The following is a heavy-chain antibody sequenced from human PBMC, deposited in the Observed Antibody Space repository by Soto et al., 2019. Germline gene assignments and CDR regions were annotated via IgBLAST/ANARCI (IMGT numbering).Heavy chain of an antibody. CDR2: ISVDSGNT. J-gene: IGHJ3*02. V-gene: IGHV1-18*01. D-gene: IGHD4-4*01. CDR1: SYKFSSYA. Sequence: ASVKVSCKASSYKFSSYALSWVRQAPGQGLEWLGWISVDSGNTKYVQSLQDRVSMTTDTSTSTAYMELTSLRSEDTAVYYCARRNNAFHIWGQGTMVTVSS. CDR3: ARRNNAFHI.